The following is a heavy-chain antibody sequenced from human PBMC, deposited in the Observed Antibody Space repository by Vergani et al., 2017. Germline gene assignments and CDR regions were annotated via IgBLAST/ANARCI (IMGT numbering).Heavy chain of an antibody. CDR3: ARSDTVTTSLFDY. CDR2: IYYSGST. CDR1: GGSISSGGYY. V-gene: IGHV4-31*03. D-gene: IGHD4-17*01. J-gene: IGHJ4*02. Sequence: QVQLQESGPGLVKPSQTLSLTCTVSGGSISSGGYYWSWIRQHPGKGLEWIGYIYYSGSTHYNPSLKSRVTISVDTSKNQFSLKLSSVTAADTAVYYCARSDTVTTSLFDYWGQGTLVTVSS.